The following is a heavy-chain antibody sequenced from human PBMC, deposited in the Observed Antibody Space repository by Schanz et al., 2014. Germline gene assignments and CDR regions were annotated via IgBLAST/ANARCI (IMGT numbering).Heavy chain of an antibody. V-gene: IGHV3-23*01. CDR3: AKGKSEVRGIILDY. CDR2: IRGSGGST. Sequence: DVQLLESGGGLVQPGGSLRLSCAASAFALNNYDMTWVRQAPGKGLEWVSCIRGSGGSTLYADSVQGRFTISRDDSKNMLYLLMNSLRADDTALYYCAKGKSEVRGIILDYWGQGTMVVVSS. J-gene: IGHJ4*02. D-gene: IGHD3-10*01. CDR1: AFALNNYD.